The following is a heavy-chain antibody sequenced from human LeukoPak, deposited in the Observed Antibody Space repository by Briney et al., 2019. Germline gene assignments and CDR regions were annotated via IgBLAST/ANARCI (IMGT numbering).Heavy chain of an antibody. D-gene: IGHD3-22*01. Sequence: QAGGSLRLSCAASGFTFSSYAMSWVRQAPGKGLEWVSAISGSGGSTYYADSVKGGITIARDNSKNTLYLQMNSLRAEDTAVYYCAKDYGFYDSSGYSYYFDYWGQGTLVTVSS. V-gene: IGHV3-23*01. J-gene: IGHJ4*02. CDR2: ISGSGGST. CDR3: AKDYGFYDSSGYSYYFDY. CDR1: GFTFSSYA.